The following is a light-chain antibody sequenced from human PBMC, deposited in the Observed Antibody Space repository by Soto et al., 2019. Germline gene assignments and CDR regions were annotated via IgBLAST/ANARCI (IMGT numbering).Light chain of an antibody. CDR1: SSNIGAGYD. Sequence: QSVLTQPPSVCGAPGQRVTISCTGSSSNIGAGYDVHWYQQLPGTAPKLLIYGNSNRPSGVPDRFSGSKSGTSASLAITGLQAEDEADYYCQSYDSSLSVVFGGGTKLTVL. CDR3: QSYDSSLSVV. J-gene: IGLJ2*01. V-gene: IGLV1-40*01. CDR2: GNS.